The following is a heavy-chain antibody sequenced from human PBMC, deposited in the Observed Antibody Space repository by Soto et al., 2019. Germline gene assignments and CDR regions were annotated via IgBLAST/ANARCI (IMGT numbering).Heavy chain of an antibody. CDR3: ASGGSSNWFDP. D-gene: IGHD1-26*01. Sequence: PSETLSLTCTVPSGSISSPDYYWSRIRQPPGKGLEWIGYIYYTGNTYYNPSLKSRVIMSVDTSTNQFSLKVTSVTAADTAVYYCASGGSSNWFDPWGQGTLVTVS. CDR1: SGSISSPDYY. J-gene: IGHJ5*02. CDR2: IYYTGNT. V-gene: IGHV4-30-4*01.